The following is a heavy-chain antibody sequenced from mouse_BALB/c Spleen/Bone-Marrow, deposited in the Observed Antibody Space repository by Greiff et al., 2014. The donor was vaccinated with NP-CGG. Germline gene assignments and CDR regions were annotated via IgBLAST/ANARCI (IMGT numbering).Heavy chain of an antibody. CDR1: GYTFTTYW. Sequence: QVQLKESGAELARPGASVKLSCKTSGYTFTTYWMQWVKQRPGQGLEWIGAIYPGEGDTRYTQKFKGKATLTADKSSSTAYMQLSNLTSEDSAVYYCSREPSNWGYYWSQGTTLTVSS. V-gene: IGHV1-87*01. CDR3: SREPSNWGYY. CDR2: IYPGEGDT. J-gene: IGHJ2*01.